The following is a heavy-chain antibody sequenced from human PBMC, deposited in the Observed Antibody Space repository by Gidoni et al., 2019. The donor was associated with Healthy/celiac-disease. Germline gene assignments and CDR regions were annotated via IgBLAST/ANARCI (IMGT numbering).Heavy chain of an antibody. J-gene: IGHJ6*02. V-gene: IGHV4-4*07. CDR3: ARDSAVTVNYYYYYGMDV. Sequence: QVQLQESGPGLVKPSETLSLTCTVSGGSISSYYWSWSRQPAGKGLEWSGRIYTRGSTNYNPSLKSRVPMSLDTSTNQFSLKLRSVTAADTAVYYCARDSAVTVNYYYYYGMDVWGQGTTVTVSS. CDR2: IYTRGST. D-gene: IGHD4-4*01. CDR1: GGSISSYY.